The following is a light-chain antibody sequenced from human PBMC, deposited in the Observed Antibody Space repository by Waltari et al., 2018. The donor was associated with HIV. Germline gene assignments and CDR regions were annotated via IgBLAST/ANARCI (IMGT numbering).Light chain of an antibody. CDR2: DAS. CDR1: QDISNY. J-gene: IGKJ4*01. Sequence: DIQMTPSPSSLSASVGDRVTITCQASQDISNYLNWYQQKPGKAPKVLIYDASTLETGVPSRFSGSGSGTDFTFTITSLQPEDFATYYCQQHDNFPLTFGGGTKVDIK. V-gene: IGKV1-33*01. CDR3: QQHDNFPLT.